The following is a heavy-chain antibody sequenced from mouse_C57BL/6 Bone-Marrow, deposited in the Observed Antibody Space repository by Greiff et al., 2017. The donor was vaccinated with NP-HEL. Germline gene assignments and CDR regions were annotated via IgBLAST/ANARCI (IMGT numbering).Heavy chain of an antibody. CDR2: ISYDGSN. CDR3: AREDSNYPYWYFDV. V-gene: IGHV3-6*01. Sequence: DVKLQESGPGLVKPSQSLSLTCSVTGYSITSGYYWNWIRQFPGNKLEWMGYISYDGSNNYNPSLKNRISITRDTSTNQFFLKLNSVTTEDTATYYCAREDSNYPYWYFDVWGTGTTVTVSS. D-gene: IGHD2-5*01. CDR1: GYSITSGYY. J-gene: IGHJ1*03.